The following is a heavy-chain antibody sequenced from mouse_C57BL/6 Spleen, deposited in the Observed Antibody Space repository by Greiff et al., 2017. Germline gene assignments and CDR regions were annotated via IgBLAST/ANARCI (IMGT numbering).Heavy chain of an antibody. Sequence: VQLHQPGAELVKPGASVKLSCKASGYTFTSYCMQWVKQRPGQGLEWIGKIDPSDCYTYYNPKFKGKATLTVDTSSSTAYMQLSSLTSEDSAVYYCASTTVVEGYFDGWGTGTTVTVSS. CDR3: ASTTVVEGYFDG. D-gene: IGHD1-1*01. J-gene: IGHJ1*03. V-gene: IGHV1-50*01. CDR2: IDPSDCYT. CDR1: GYTFTSYC.